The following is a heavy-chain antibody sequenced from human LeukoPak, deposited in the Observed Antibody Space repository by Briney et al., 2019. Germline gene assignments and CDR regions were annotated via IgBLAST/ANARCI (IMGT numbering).Heavy chain of an antibody. Sequence: PGGSLRLSCEASGFVFGHSWMSWVRQAPGKGLEWVANINLDGSEINYLDSLTGRLTISRDNAKDSLYLQMNGLRAEDTAVYFCVRDRGYSTFDYRGQGTLVTVSS. V-gene: IGHV3-7*03. D-gene: IGHD3-22*01. CDR3: VRDRGYSTFDY. J-gene: IGHJ4*02. CDR1: GFVFGHSW. CDR2: INLDGSEI.